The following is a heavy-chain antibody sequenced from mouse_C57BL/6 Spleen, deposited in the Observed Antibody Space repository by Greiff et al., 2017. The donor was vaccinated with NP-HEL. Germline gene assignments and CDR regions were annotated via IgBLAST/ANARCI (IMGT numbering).Heavy chain of an antibody. V-gene: IGHV5-4*01. Sequence: EVQVVESGGGLVKPGGSLKLSCAASGFTFSSYAMSWVRQTPEKRLEWVATISDGGSYTYYPDNVKGRFTISRDNAKNNLYLQMSHLKSEDTAMYYCARVDGYYGYAMDYWGQGTSVTVSS. J-gene: IGHJ4*01. CDR1: GFTFSSYA. D-gene: IGHD2-3*01. CDR2: ISDGGSYT. CDR3: ARVDGYYGYAMDY.